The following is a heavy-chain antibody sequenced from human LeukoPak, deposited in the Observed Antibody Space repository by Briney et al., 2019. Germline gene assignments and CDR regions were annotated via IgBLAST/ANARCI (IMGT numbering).Heavy chain of an antibody. CDR2: ISAYNGNT. CDR3: ARRDSSSWSLSHFDY. CDR1: GYTFTSYG. V-gene: IGHV1-18*01. D-gene: IGHD6-13*01. Sequence: ASVTVSCKASGYTFTSYGISWVRQAPGQGLEWMGWISAYNGNTNYAQKLQGRVTMTTDTSTSTAYMGLRSLRSDDTAVYYCARRDSSSWSLSHFDYWGQGTLVTVSS. J-gene: IGHJ4*02.